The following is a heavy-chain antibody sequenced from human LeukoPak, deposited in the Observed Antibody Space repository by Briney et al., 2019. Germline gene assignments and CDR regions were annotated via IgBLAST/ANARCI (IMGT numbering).Heavy chain of an antibody. Sequence: PSETLSLTCAVYGGSFSGYYWTWIRQSPGRGLEWIGEVHYSGSATYNPFLKSRVTISVDTSINQFSLKMNSVTAADTAVYYCARGQWFRAFWSRGTPVTVSS. J-gene: IGHJ4*02. V-gene: IGHV4-34*01. CDR1: GGSFSGYY. CDR2: VHYSGSA. D-gene: IGHD3-10*01. CDR3: ARGQWFRAF.